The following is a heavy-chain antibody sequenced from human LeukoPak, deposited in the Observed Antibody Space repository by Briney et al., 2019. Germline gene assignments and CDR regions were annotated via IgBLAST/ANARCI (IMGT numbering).Heavy chain of an antibody. CDR3: ARDSRGSSGYNNFDY. Sequence: GASVKVSCKASGYTFTGYYMHWVRQATGQGLEWMGWINPNSGDTNYAQKFQGRVTMTRDTSISTAYMELSRLRSDDTAVYYCARDSRGSSGYNNFDYWGQGTLVTVSS. CDR2: INPNSGDT. V-gene: IGHV1-2*02. J-gene: IGHJ4*02. D-gene: IGHD3-22*01. CDR1: GYTFTGYY.